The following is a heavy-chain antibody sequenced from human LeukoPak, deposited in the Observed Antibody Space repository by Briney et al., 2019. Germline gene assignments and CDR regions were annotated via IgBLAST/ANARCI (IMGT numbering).Heavy chain of an antibody. D-gene: IGHD3-10*01. CDR1: GFTFSNIW. CDR2: IKHDGSET. Sequence: GGSLRLSCAASGFTFSNIWMSWVRQAPGKGLEWVANIKHDGSETNYVDSVKGRFTISRDNAKNSLHLQMNSLRTEDTAVYYCAKNGGPHGMDVWGQGTTVTVSS. J-gene: IGHJ6*02. V-gene: IGHV3-7*02. CDR3: AKNGGPHGMDV.